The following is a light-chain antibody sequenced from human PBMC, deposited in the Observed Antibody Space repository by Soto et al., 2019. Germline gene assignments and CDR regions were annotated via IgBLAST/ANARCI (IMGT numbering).Light chain of an antibody. J-gene: IGKJ2*01. CDR3: QQYSSNSYT. CDR2: DAS. CDR1: QSISSH. Sequence: DIQMTQSPSTLSASVENRVTITCRASQSISSHLAWYQQKPGKAPEVLIFDASTLESGVPSRFSGGGSGTKFTLTISSLQPDDFATYYCQQYSSNSYTFGPGTKVDIK. V-gene: IGKV1-5*01.